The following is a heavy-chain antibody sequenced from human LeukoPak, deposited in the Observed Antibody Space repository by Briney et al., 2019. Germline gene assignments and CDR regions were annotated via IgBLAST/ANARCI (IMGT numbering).Heavy chain of an antibody. CDR1: GGTFSSYA. CDR2: IIPIFGTA. Sequence: ASVKVSYKASGGTFSSYAISWVRQAPGQGLEWMGGIIPIFGTANYAQKFQGRVTITADKSTSTAYMELSSLRSEDTAVYYCATRYYDILTGYYEEYYFDYWGQGTLVTVSS. D-gene: IGHD3-9*01. V-gene: IGHV1-69*06. CDR3: ATRYYDILTGYYEEYYFDY. J-gene: IGHJ4*02.